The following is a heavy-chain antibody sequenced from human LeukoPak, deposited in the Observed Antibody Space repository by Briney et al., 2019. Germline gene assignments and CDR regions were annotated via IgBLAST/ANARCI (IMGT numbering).Heavy chain of an antibody. CDR3: TTVYYDFWSGYGPYDY. CDR1: GFTFSNAW. CDR2: IKSKTDGGTT. V-gene: IGHV3-15*01. D-gene: IGHD3-3*01. Sequence: GGSLRLSCAASGFTFSNAWMSWVRQAPGKGLEWVGRIKSKTDGGTTDYAAPVKSRFTISRDDSKITLYLQMNSLKTEDTAVYYCTTVYYDFWSGYGPYDYWGQGTLVTVSS. J-gene: IGHJ4*02.